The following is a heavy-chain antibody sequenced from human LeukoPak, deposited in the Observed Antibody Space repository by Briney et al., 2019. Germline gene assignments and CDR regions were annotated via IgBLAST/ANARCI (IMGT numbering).Heavy chain of an antibody. CDR1: GGSISSYY. V-gene: IGHV4-59*01. J-gene: IGHJ6*02. CDR3: ARVNKAYYYGMDV. CDR2: ICYSGST. Sequence: SETLSLTCTVSGGSISSYYWSWIRQPPGKGLEWIGYICYSGSTNYNPSLKSRVTISVDTSKNQFSLKLSSVTAADTAVYYCARVNKAYYYGMDVWGQGTTVTVSS.